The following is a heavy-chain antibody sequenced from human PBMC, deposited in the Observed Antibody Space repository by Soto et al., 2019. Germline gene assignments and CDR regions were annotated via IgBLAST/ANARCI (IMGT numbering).Heavy chain of an antibody. CDR1: GFTFSSYS. Sequence: EVQLVESGGGLVQPGGSLRLSCAASGFTFSSYSMNWVRQAPGKGLEWVSYISSSSSTIYYADSVKGRFTISRDNAKNSLYLQMNSLRAEDTAVYYCARDSPLARYSSGWYAYWGQGTLVTVSS. J-gene: IGHJ4*02. D-gene: IGHD6-19*01. CDR2: ISSSSSTI. CDR3: ARDSPLARYSSGWYAY. V-gene: IGHV3-48*01.